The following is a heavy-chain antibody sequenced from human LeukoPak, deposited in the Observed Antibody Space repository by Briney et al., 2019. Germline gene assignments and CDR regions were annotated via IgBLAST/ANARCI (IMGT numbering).Heavy chain of an antibody. J-gene: IGHJ4*02. V-gene: IGHV5-51*01. CDR1: GYRLTNNW. CDR2: IYPGYSDT. Sequence: GESLKISCKVSGYRLTNNWISWVRQVPGKGLEWMGIIYPGYSDTRYSPSFQGQVTISADKSISTAYLQWSSLKASDTAMYYCVSGGNWGYGYWGQGTLVTVSS. D-gene: IGHD4-23*01. CDR3: VSGGNWGYGY.